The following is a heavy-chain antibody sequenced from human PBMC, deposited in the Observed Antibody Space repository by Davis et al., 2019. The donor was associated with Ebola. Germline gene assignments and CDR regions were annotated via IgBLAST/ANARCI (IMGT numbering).Heavy chain of an antibody. CDR2: ISAYNGNT. D-gene: IGHD6-19*01. J-gene: IGHJ4*02. V-gene: IGHV1-18*01. CDR1: GYTLTELS. CDR3: ARAGMAVAGTFDY. Sequence: ASVKVSCKVSGYTLTELSMHWVRQAPGQGLEWMGWISAYNGNTNYAQKLQGRVTMTTDTSTSTAYMELRSLRSDDTAVYYCARAGMAVAGTFDYWGQGTLVTVSS.